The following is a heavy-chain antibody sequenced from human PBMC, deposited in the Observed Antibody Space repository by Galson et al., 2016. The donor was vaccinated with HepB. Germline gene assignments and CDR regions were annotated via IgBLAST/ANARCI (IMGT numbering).Heavy chain of an antibody. D-gene: IGHD1-26*01. CDR1: GYSFSTYW. V-gene: IGHV5-10-1*01. CDR3: ARRSYAIVGTPWAFDL. Sequence: QSGAEVKKPGESLTISCKGSGYSFSTYWISWVRQMPGKGLEWMGRIDPRDSSTNYSPSFHGHVTISVDKSITTAYLQWSSLKASDTAMYYCARRSYAIVGTPWAFDLWGQGTMVTVSS. J-gene: IGHJ3*01. CDR2: IDPRDSST.